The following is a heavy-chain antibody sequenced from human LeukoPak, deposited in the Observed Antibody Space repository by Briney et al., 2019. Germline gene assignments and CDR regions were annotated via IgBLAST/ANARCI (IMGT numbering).Heavy chain of an antibody. CDR3: ALEIGSGTFDY. CDR1: GFTVSSNY. Sequence: SGGSLRLSCAASGFTVSSNYMSWVRQAPGKGLEWISYISSSGDTIFYADSVKGRFTISRDNAKNSLYLQVNSLRAEDTAVYYCALEIGSGTFDYWGQGTLVTVSS. V-gene: IGHV3-11*04. J-gene: IGHJ4*02. D-gene: IGHD3-10*01. CDR2: ISSSGDTI.